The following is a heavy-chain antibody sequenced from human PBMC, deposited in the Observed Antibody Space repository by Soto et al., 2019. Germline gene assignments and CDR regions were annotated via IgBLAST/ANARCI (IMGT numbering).Heavy chain of an antibody. Sequence: LRHYCAASGFTFSSYWMSWVRQAPGKGLEWVANIKQDGSEKYYVDSVKGRSTISRDNAKNSLYLQMNSLRAEDTAVYYCARDWKYYDFWSGSHGYYGMDVWGQGTTVTVSS. D-gene: IGHD3-3*01. CDR1: GFTFSSYW. CDR2: IKQDGSEK. J-gene: IGHJ6*02. V-gene: IGHV3-7*03. CDR3: ARDWKYYDFWSGSHGYYGMDV.